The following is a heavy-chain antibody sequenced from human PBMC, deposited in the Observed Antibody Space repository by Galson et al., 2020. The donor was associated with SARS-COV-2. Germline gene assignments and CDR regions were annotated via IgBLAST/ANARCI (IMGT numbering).Heavy chain of an antibody. CDR2: ISYDGSNK. CDR1: GFTFSSYG. D-gene: IGHD3-10*01. Sequence: GGSLRLSCAASGFTFSSYGMHWVRQAPGKGLEWVAVISYDGSNKYYADSVKGRFTISRDNSKNTLYLQMNSLRAEDTAVYYCAKEHLWFGELLSGALDYWGQGTLVTVSS. CDR3: AKEHLWFGELLSGALDY. J-gene: IGHJ4*02. V-gene: IGHV3-30*18.